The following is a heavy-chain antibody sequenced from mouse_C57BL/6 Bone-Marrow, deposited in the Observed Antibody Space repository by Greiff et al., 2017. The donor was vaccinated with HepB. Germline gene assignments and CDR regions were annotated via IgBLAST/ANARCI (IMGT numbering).Heavy chain of an antibody. Sequence: EVQLQQSGPELVKPGASVKISCKASGYSFTGYYMNWVKQSPEKSLEWIGEINPSTGGTTYNQKFKAKATLTVDKSSSTAYMQLKSLTSEDSAVYYCARLLYYYGSSYLYYYAIDYWGQGTSVTVSS. D-gene: IGHD1-1*01. CDR3: ARLLYYYGSSYLYYYAIDY. CDR1: GYSFTGYY. CDR2: INPSTGGT. J-gene: IGHJ4*01. V-gene: IGHV1-42*01.